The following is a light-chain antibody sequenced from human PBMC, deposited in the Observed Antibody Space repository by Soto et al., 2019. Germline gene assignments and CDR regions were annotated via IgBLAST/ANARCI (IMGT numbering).Light chain of an antibody. J-gene: IGLJ2*01. V-gene: IGLV2-8*01. CDR2: DVS. CDR1: ISDVGGYNY. CDR3: SSYAGSNNLV. Sequence: QSALTQPPSASGSPGQSVTISCTGTISDVGGYNYVSWYQQHPGKAPKLMIYDVSKRPSGVPDRFSGSKSGNTASLTVSGLQAEDEADYYCSSYAGSNNLVFGGGTKLTV.